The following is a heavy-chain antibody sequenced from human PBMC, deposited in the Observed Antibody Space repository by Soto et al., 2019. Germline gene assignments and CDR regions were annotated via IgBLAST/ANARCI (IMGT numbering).Heavy chain of an antibody. D-gene: IGHD6-13*01. CDR3: ASHGIAAAGTVYYFDY. J-gene: IGHJ4*02. CDR1: GYTFTCCS. CDR2: ITLYNGNT. Sequence: ASVKVSCKASGYTFTCCSLHWLQQAPGQGLERMRWITLYNGNTNYAKKFQGRVTITRDMSLRTAYIELSSLRSEDSAVYYWASHGIAAAGTVYYFDYWGQGTLVTVSS. V-gene: IGHV1-45*02.